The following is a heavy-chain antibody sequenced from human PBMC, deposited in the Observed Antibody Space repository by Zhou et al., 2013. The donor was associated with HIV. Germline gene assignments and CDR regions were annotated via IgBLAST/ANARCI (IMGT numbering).Heavy chain of an antibody. CDR1: GGTFSSHA. D-gene: IGHD6-13*01. CDR3: NRGMQQWVNDAFDI. Sequence: QVQLVQSGAEVKKPGSSVKVSCSASGGTFSSHAIGWVRQAPGQGLEWLGLINPGIGSTYYAEKFQGRVTMTRDTSTNTVNMQLGTLTSEDTAVYYCNRGMQQWVNDAFDIWGQGTMVTVSS. J-gene: IGHJ3*02. CDR2: INPGIGST. V-gene: IGHV1-46*03.